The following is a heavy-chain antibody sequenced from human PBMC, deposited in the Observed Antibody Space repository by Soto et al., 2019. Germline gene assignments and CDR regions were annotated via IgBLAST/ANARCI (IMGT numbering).Heavy chain of an antibody. D-gene: IGHD2-2*01. CDR1: GDSVSSNSAA. J-gene: IGHJ6*02. CDR3: ARVTRKEPYCCSTSCRQSDYYYYGMDV. CDR2: TYYRFKWYN. V-gene: IGHV6-1*01. Sequence: PSQTLSLTCAISGDSVSSNSAAWNWIRQSPSRGLEWLGRTYYRFKWYNDYAVSVKSRITINPDTSKNQFSLQLNSVTPEDTAVYYCARVTRKEPYCCSTSCRQSDYYYYGMDVWGQGTAVTVSS.